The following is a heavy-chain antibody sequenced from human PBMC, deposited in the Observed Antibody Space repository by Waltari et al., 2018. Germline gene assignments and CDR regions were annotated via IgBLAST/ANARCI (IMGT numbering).Heavy chain of an antibody. CDR1: GGSISSSSYY. D-gene: IGHD5-12*01. V-gene: IGHV4-39*01. J-gene: IGHJ4*02. Sequence: QLQLQESGPGLVKPSETLSLTRTVSGGSISSSSYYWGWIRQPPGKGLEWIGSIYYSGSTYYNPSLKSRVTISVDTSKNQFSLKLSSVTAADTAVYYCARRLMIRRIVATITKGYFDYWGQGTLVTVSS. CDR2: IYYSGST. CDR3: ARRLMIRRIVATITKGYFDY.